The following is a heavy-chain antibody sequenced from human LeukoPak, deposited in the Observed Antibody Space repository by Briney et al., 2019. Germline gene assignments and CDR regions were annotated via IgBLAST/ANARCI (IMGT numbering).Heavy chain of an antibody. Sequence: GGSLRLSCAASGFTFSSYAMHWVRQAPGKGLEWVAVISYDGSNKYYADSVKGRFTISRDNSKNTLYLQMNSLRAEDTAVYYCARDLPYYWGQGTLVTASS. CDR2: ISYDGSNK. CDR3: ARDLPYY. J-gene: IGHJ4*02. CDR1: GFTFSSYA. V-gene: IGHV3-30-3*01.